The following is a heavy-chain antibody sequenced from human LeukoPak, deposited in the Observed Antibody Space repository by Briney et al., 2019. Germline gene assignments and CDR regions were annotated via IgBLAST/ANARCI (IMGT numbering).Heavy chain of an antibody. CDR3: ARHRRDGYPDY. Sequence: GESLQISCQGSGSSFTSYWIGWVRQVPGKGLEWMGIIYPGDSDTRYSPSFQGQVTISADKSISTAYLQWSSLKASDTAMYYCARHRRDGYPDYWGQGTLVTVSS. D-gene: IGHD5-24*01. V-gene: IGHV5-51*01. CDR2: IYPGDSDT. CDR1: GSSFTSYW. J-gene: IGHJ4*02.